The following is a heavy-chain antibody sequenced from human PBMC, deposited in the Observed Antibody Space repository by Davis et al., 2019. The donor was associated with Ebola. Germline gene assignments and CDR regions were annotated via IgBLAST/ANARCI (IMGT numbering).Heavy chain of an antibody. V-gene: IGHV3-64*01. J-gene: IGHJ4*02. CDR2: ISSNGGST. Sequence: PGGSLRLSCAASGFTFSSYAMHWVRQAPGKGLEYVSAISSNGGSTYYANSVKGRFTISRDNSKNTLYLQMNSLRAEDTAVYYCAKDYGSGSYSYWGQGTLVTVSS. CDR1: GFTFSSYA. D-gene: IGHD3-10*01. CDR3: AKDYGSGSYSY.